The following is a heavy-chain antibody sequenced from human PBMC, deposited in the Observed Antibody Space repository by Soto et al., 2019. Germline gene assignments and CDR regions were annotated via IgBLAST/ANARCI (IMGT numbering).Heavy chain of an antibody. Sequence: SETLSLTCTVSGGSINSYYWSWIRQPPGKGLEWIGYIYYSGSTNYNPSLKSRVTISVDTSKNQFSLKLSSVTAADPAVYYCARLDATGIAYWGQGALVTVS. CDR3: ARLDATGIAY. V-gene: IGHV4-59*08. J-gene: IGHJ4*02. D-gene: IGHD6-13*01. CDR1: GGSINSYY. CDR2: IYYSGST.